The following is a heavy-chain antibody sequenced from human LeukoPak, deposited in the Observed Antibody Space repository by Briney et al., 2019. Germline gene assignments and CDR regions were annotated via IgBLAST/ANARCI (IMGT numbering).Heavy chain of an antibody. Sequence: SETLSLTCTVSGGSITNYFWSWIRQPPGKGLEWIGYIYHSGSTYYNPSLKSRVTISVDRSKNQFSLKLSSVTAADTAVYYCARGGTGTTFYYYYYMDVWGKGTRSPSP. CDR1: GGSITNYF. D-gene: IGHD1-7*01. CDR2: IYHSGST. V-gene: IGHV4-59*12. J-gene: IGHJ6*03. CDR3: ARGGTGTTFYYYYYMDV.